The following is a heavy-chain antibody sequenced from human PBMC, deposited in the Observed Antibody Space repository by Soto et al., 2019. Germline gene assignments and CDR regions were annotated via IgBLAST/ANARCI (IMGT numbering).Heavy chain of an antibody. CDR2: ISYDGSNK. J-gene: IGHJ4*02. D-gene: IGHD3-22*01. CDR3: AKGPYYYDSSGYFPEFDY. CDR1: GFTFSSYG. V-gene: IGHV3-30*18. Sequence: GWSLRLSCAASGFTFSSYGMHWVRQAPSKGLEWVAVISYDGSNKYYADSVKGRFTISRDNSKNTLYLQMNSLRAEDTAVYYCAKGPYYYDSSGYFPEFDYWGQGTLVTVSS.